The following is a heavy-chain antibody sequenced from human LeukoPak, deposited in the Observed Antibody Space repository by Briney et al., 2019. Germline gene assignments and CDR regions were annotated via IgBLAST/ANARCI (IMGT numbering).Heavy chain of an antibody. CDR2: INHSGST. J-gene: IGHJ4*02. CDR1: GGSFSGYY. Sequence: SETLSLTCAVYGGSFSGYYWSWIRQPPGKGLEWIGEINHSGSTNYNPSLKSRVTISVDTSKNQFSLKLSSVTAADTAVYYCARGRGVVTLYYFDYWGQGTLVTVSS. D-gene: IGHD3-10*01. CDR3: ARGRGVVTLYYFDY. V-gene: IGHV4-34*01.